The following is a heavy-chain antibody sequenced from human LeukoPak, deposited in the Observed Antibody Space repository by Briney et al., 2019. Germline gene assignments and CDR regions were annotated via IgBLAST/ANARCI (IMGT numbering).Heavy chain of an antibody. D-gene: IGHD6-13*01. J-gene: IGHJ6*02. CDR1: GYTFTTYG. V-gene: IGHV1-18*01. CDR2: ISAYNGNT. Sequence: ASVKVSCKTSGYTFTTYGISWVRQAPGQGLEWMGWISAYNGNTKYAQKLQGRVTMTTDTSTSTAYMELRSLRSEDTAMYYCARDPVSSSWYSYYYYGMDVWGQGTTVTVSS. CDR3: ARDPVSSSWYSYYYYGMDV.